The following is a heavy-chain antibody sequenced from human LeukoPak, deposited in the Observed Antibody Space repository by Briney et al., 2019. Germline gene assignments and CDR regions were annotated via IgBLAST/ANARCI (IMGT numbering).Heavy chain of an antibody. D-gene: IGHD5-18*01. J-gene: IGHJ4*02. CDR1: GDSISSSSYY. CDR2: IYYSGST. V-gene: IGHV4-39*01. Sequence: SVTLSLTCTVSGDSISSSSYYWGWIRQPPGKGLEWIGTIYYSGSTYYNPSLKSRVIISVDTSKNQFSLKLTSVTAADTAVYYCARLYTGVVPLGYWGQGTLVTASS. CDR3: ARLYTGVVPLGY.